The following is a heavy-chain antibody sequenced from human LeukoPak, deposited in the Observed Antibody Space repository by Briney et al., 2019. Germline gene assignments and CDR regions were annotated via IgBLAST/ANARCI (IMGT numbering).Heavy chain of an antibody. CDR1: GFTFSSYS. V-gene: IGHV3-48*04. J-gene: IGHJ4*02. Sequence: PGGSLRLSCAASGFTFSSYSMNWVRQAPGKGLEWVSYISSSSSTIYYADSVKGRFTISRDNAKNSLYLQMNSPRAEDTAVYYCARDRDSSGWYYFDHWGQGTLVTVSS. CDR3: ARDRDSSGWYYFDH. D-gene: IGHD6-19*01. CDR2: ISSSSSTI.